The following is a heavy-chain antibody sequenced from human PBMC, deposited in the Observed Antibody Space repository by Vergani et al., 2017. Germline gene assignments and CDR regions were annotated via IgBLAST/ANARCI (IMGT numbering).Heavy chain of an antibody. V-gene: IGHV2-5*02. Sequence: QITLTESGPTLVKPTQTLKRRGKVSGGEENTRGGEGGWSRQPPGKALEWLAIVFWDEDKRSSPSLRNRVTITRDPDRNQVVLTMTNIDPVHTATYYCTHRPACSVGHCYDDYWGQGTLVTVSS. D-gene: IGHD2-15*01. CDR1: GGEENTRGGE. CDR2: VFWDEDK. CDR3: THRPACSVGHCYDDY. J-gene: IGHJ4*02.